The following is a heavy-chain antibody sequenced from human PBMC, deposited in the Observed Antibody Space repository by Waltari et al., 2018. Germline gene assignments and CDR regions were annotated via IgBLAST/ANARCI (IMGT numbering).Heavy chain of an antibody. D-gene: IGHD5-18*01. Sequence: EVQLVESGGGLVQPGGSLRLSWAASGFTFSTYSLNWVLQAPGKGLEWVSYISSSTSTTYYADSVKGRFTISRDNAKNSLYLQMNSLRAEDTAVYYCARGRDGYSQDVFDIWGQGTMVSVSS. CDR2: ISSSTSTT. CDR1: GFTFSTYS. V-gene: IGHV3-48*01. J-gene: IGHJ3*02. CDR3: ARGRDGYSQDVFDI.